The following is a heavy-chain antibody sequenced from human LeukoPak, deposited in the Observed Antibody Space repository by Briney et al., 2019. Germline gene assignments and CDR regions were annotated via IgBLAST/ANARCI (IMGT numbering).Heavy chain of an antibody. CDR3: AKAGYFEY. J-gene: IGHJ4*02. D-gene: IGHD3-10*01. Sequence: GGSLRLSCAASGFTFSTYTMSWVRQAPGKGLEWVSSISGSGGNTYYADYVKGRFTISRDNSKDTLYLQMNSLRAEDTAVYYCAKAGYFEYWGQGTLVTVSS. V-gene: IGHV3-23*01. CDR1: GFTFSTYT. CDR2: ISGSGGNT.